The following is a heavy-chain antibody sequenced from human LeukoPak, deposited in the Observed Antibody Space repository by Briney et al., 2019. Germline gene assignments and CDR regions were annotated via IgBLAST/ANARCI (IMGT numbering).Heavy chain of an antibody. J-gene: IGHJ6*03. CDR1: GGTFSSYT. Sequence: ASVKVSCKASGGTFSSYTISWVRQAPGQGPEWMGRIIPILGIANYAQKFQGRVTITADKSTSTAYMELSSLRSEDTAVYYCAREYSSLPYYYYMDVWGKGTTVTVSS. D-gene: IGHD6-13*01. V-gene: IGHV1-69*04. CDR2: IIPILGIA. CDR3: AREYSSLPYYYYMDV.